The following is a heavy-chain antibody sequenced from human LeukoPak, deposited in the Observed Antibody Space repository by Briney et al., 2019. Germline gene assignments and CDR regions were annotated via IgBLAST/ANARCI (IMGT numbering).Heavy chain of an antibody. CDR1: GYSISSGYY. J-gene: IGHJ4*02. D-gene: IGHD5-18*01. CDR2: INHSGST. V-gene: IGHV4-38-2*02. Sequence: KSSETLSLTCTVSGYSISSGYYWSWIRQPPGKGLEWIGEINHSGSTNYNPSLKSRVTISVDTSKNQFSLKLSSVTAADTAVYYCARGYSYRLRPFDYWGRGTLVTVSS. CDR3: ARGYSYRLRPFDY.